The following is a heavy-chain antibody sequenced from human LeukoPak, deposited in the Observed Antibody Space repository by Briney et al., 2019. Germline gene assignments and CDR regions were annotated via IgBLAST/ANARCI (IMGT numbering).Heavy chain of an antibody. Sequence: PSETLSLTCAVYGGSFSGYYWSWIRQPPGKGLEWIGEINHSGSTNYNPSLKSRVTISVDTSKNQFSLKLSSVTAADTAVYYCARGVVAGTPGSTSPDDAFDIWGQGTMVTVSS. D-gene: IGHD6-19*01. CDR1: GGSFSGYY. CDR2: INHSGST. V-gene: IGHV4-34*01. CDR3: ARGVVAGTPGSTSPDDAFDI. J-gene: IGHJ3*02.